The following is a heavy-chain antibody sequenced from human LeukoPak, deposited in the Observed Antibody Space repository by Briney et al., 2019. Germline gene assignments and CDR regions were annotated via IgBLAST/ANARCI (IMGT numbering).Heavy chain of an antibody. CDR2: ISYDGSNK. CDR1: GFTFSSYG. V-gene: IGHV3-30*03. J-gene: IGHJ4*02. CDR3: ARGSGMVTYSNFDY. Sequence: GGSLRLSCAASGFTFSSYGMHWVRQAPGKGLEWVAVISYDGSNKYYADSVKGRFTISRDNSKNTLYLQMNSLRAGDTAVYYCARGSGMVTYSNFDYWGQGTLVTVSS. D-gene: IGHD3-10*01.